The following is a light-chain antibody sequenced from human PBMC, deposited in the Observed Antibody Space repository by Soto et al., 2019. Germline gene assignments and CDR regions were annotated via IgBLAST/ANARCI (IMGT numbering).Light chain of an antibody. Sequence: IAMTQSPATLSVSPGERATLSCRASRSISSKLAWYQQKPGQAPRVLIYGASTRATGIPVRFSGSGSGTEFTLTISSLQSEDFAIYYCQQYDNWPLTFGGGTKVDIK. V-gene: IGKV3-15*01. CDR1: RSISSK. CDR2: GAS. CDR3: QQYDNWPLT. J-gene: IGKJ4*01.